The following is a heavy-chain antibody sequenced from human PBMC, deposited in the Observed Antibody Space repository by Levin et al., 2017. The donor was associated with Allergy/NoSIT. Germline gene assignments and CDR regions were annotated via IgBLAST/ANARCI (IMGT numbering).Heavy chain of an antibody. J-gene: IGHJ4*02. CDR2: ISSSSSTI. CDR3: ARDAIYDSSGYYYPDY. D-gene: IGHD3-22*01. V-gene: IGHV3-48*01. CDR1: GFTFSSYS. Sequence: GGSLRLSCAASGFTFSSYSMNWVRQAPGKGLEWVSYISSSSSTIYYADSVKGRFTISRDNAKNSLYLQMNSLRAEDTAVYYCARDAIYDSSGYYYPDYWGQGTLVTVSS.